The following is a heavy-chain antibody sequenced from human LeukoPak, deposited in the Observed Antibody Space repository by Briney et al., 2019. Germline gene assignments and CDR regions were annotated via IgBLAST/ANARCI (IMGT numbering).Heavy chain of an antibody. CDR1: GYTFTGYY. D-gene: IGHD6-13*01. J-gene: IGHJ1*01. CDR3: ARDSPYSSSWYTSADYFQH. CDR2: INPNSGGT. V-gene: IGHV1-2*02. Sequence: ASVKVSCKASGYTFTGYYMHWVRQAPGQGLEWMGWINPNSGGTNYAQKFQGRVTMTRDTSISTAYMELSRLRSDDTAVYYCARDSPYSSSWYTSADYFQHWGQDTLVTVSS.